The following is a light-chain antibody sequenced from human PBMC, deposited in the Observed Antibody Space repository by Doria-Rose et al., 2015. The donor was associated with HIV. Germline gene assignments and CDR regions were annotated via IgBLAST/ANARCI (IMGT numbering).Light chain of an antibody. J-gene: IGKJ1*01. V-gene: IGKV3-20*01. CDR2: DGS. Sequence: TQSPGTLSLSPGEKATLSCRASQSFSSTYLAWYQQKPGQAPSLLIYDGSTRATGIPDRFSASGSGTDFTLAINRLEPEDFALYYCHQYGTSWTFGQGTKVEI. CDR1: QSFSSTY. CDR3: HQYGTSWT.